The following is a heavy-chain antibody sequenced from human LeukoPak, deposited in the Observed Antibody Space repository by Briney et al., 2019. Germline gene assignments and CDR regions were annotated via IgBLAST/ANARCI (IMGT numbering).Heavy chain of an antibody. Sequence: SETLSLTCTVSGGSMSHYYWSWIRQPPGKGLEWIGYIYYLGSTNYKPSLKSRVTISIDTSKSQFSLRLNSVTAADTAVYYCARTGATFFDYWGQGTLVTVSS. CDR2: IYYLGST. V-gene: IGHV4-59*12. CDR3: ARTGATFFDY. J-gene: IGHJ4*02. D-gene: IGHD1-1*01. CDR1: GGSMSHYY.